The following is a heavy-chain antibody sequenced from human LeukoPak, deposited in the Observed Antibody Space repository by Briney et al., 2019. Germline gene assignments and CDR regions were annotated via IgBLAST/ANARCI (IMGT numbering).Heavy chain of an antibody. D-gene: IGHD2-2*01. J-gene: IGHJ4*02. V-gene: IGHV3-23*01. CDR3: VKEGTSAYFDS. Sequence: PGGSLRLSCVASGFTFSIYAMSWVRQAPGKGREWVSEIYGSGRRTYYADFLKGRFTISRDNSKNTVYLQMNSLRAEDTAVYYCVKEGTSAYFDSWGQGILVTVSS. CDR1: GFTFSIYA. CDR2: IYGSGRRT.